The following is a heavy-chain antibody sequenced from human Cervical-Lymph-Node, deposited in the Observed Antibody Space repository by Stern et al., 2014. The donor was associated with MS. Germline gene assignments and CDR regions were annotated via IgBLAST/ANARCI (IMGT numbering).Heavy chain of an antibody. Sequence: EVQLVESGGGLVKPGGSLRLSCAASGFTFSSYSMTWVRQAPGKGLEWVSSISSSSSYIYYADSVKGRFTISRDNDKNSLYLQMNSLRAEDAAVYYCARDQGNNYYYGMDVWGQGTTVTVSS. CDR2: ISSSSSYI. CDR1: GFTFSSYS. V-gene: IGHV3-21*01. CDR3: ARDQGNNYYYGMDV. J-gene: IGHJ6*02.